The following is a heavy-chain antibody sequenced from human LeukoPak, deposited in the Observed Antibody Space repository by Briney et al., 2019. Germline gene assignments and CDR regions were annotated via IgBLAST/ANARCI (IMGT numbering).Heavy chain of an antibody. CDR2: TYYRSKWYN. D-gene: IGHD6-13*01. V-gene: IGHV6-1*01. CDR3: ARLAAAFGAFDI. CDR1: GDSVSSNSAV. Sequence: SQTLSLTCAISGDSVSSNSAVWNWIRQSPSRGLEWLGRTYYRSKWYNDYAVSVKSRITIEPDTSQRQFSLQLNSVTPDDSAVYYCARLAAAFGAFDIWGQGTMVTVSS. J-gene: IGHJ3*02.